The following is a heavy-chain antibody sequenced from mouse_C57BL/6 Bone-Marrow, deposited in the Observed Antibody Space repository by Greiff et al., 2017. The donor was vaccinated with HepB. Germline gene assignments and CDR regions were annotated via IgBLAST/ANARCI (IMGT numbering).Heavy chain of an antibody. D-gene: IGHD2-2*01. CDR3: AREWASTMVTVDY. CDR1: GYTFTSYW. J-gene: IGHJ2*01. CDR2: IDPSDSYT. Sequence: QVQLQQPGAELVRPGTSVKLSCKASGYTFTSYWMHWVKQRPGQGLEWIGVIDPSDSYTNYNQKFKGKATLTVDTSSSTAYMQLSSLTSEDSAVYYCAREWASTMVTVDYWGQGTTLTVSS. V-gene: IGHV1-59*01.